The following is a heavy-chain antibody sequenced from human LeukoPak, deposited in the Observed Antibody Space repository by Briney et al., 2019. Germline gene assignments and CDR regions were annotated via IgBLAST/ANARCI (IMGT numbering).Heavy chain of an antibody. V-gene: IGHV3-23*01. Sequence: PGGSLRLSCAASGFTFSSYGVSWVRQAPGKGLEWVSGISGSGHRTYYADSVKGRFTISRDNSKNTLYLQMNSLRAEDTAVYYCAKRGPRPGRWSDAFNIWGQGTMVTVSS. J-gene: IGHJ3*02. CDR1: GFTFSSYG. CDR3: AKRGPRPGRWSDAFNI. D-gene: IGHD4-23*01. CDR2: ISGSGHRT.